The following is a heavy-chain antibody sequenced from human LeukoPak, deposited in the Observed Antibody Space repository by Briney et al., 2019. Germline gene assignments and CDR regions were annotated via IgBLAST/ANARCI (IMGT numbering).Heavy chain of an antibody. V-gene: IGHV4-4*07. CDR3: ARGALRVNDAFDI. CDR1: GDFITNRY. CDR2: ISTRGNT. D-gene: IGHD4-17*01. J-gene: IGHJ3*02. Sequence: PSETLSLTCSVPGDFITNRYWSWVRQSAGKGLEWIGRISTRGNTNYNPSLKSRVTMSVDTSNKHFSLKLSSVSAADTAVYYCARGALRVNDAFDIWGQGTMVTVSS.